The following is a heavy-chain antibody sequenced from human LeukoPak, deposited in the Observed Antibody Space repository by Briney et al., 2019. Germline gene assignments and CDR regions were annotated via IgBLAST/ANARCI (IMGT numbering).Heavy chain of an antibody. CDR2: IYYSGST. CDR3: ARGHDYGGNSGWVDY. V-gene: IGHV4-31*03. D-gene: IGHD4-23*01. Sequence: SETLSLTCTVSGGSISSGGYYWSWIRQHPGKGLEWIGYIYYSGSTYYNPSLKSRVTISVDTSKNQFSLKLSSVTAADTAVYYCARGHDYGGNSGWVDYWGQGTLVTVSS. J-gene: IGHJ4*02. CDR1: GGSISSGGYY.